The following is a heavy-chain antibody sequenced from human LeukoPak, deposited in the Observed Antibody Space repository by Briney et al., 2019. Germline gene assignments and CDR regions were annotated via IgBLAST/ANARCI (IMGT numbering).Heavy chain of an antibody. Sequence: GGSLRLSRAASGFTFSSYSMNWVRQAPGKGLEWVSSISSSSSYIYYADSVKGRFTISRDNAKNSLYLQMNSLRAEDTAVYYCAREYSSGWYHLDYWGQGTLVTVSS. CDR1: GFTFSSYS. CDR3: AREYSSGWYHLDY. J-gene: IGHJ4*02. D-gene: IGHD6-19*01. CDR2: ISSSSSYI. V-gene: IGHV3-21*01.